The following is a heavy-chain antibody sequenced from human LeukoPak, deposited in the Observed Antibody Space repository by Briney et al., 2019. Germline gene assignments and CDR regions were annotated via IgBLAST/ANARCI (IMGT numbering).Heavy chain of an antibody. CDR3: AKDYDSSGYYYGADY. D-gene: IGHD3-22*01. CDR1: GFTFSSYG. V-gene: IGHV3-30*18. J-gene: IGHJ4*02. Sequence: GGSLRLSCAASGFTFSSYGMHWVRQAPGKGLEWVAVISYDGSNKYYADSVKGRFTISRDNSKNTLYLQMNSLGAEDTAVYYCAKDYDSSGYYYGADYWGQGTLVTVSS. CDR2: ISYDGSNK.